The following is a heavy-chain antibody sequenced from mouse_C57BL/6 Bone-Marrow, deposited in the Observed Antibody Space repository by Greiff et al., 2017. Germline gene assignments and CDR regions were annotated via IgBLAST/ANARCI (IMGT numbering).Heavy chain of an antibody. CDR3: ARDDSNYERVLAY. CDR2: ISYDGSN. D-gene: IGHD2-5*01. CDR1: GYSITSGYY. J-gene: IGHJ3*01. Sequence: VHLVESGPGLVKPSQSLSLTCPVTGYSITSGYYWNWIRQFTGNKLEWMGYISYDGSNNYNPSLKNRISITRYTSKNQFFLKLNSVTTEDTATYYCARDDSNYERVLAYWGQGTLVTVSA. V-gene: IGHV3-6*01.